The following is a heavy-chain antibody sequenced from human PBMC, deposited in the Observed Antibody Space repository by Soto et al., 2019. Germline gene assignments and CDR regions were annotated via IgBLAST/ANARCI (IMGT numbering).Heavy chain of an antibody. CDR2: IYYSGST. V-gene: IGHV4-61*01. Sequence: PSETLSLTCTVSGGSVSSGSYYWSWIRQPPGKGLEWIGYIYYSGSTNYNPSLKSRVTISVDTSKNQFSLKLSSVTAADTAVYYCARDHSYYYDSSGYYPFFDYWGQGTLVTVSS. J-gene: IGHJ4*02. CDR3: ARDHSYYYDSSGYYPFFDY. CDR1: GGSVSSGSYY. D-gene: IGHD3-22*01.